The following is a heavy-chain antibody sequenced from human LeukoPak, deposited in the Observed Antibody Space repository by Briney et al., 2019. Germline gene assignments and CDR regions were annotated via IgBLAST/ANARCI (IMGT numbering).Heavy chain of an antibody. CDR3: ARRHDYSNYPDY. D-gene: IGHD4-11*01. J-gene: IGHJ4*02. CDR2: ISNNGGYT. Sequence: GGSLRLSCAASGFTFSSSAMSWVRQAPGKGLEWVSAISNNGGYTYYADSVQGRFTISRDNSKSTLCLQMNSLRAEDTAVYYCARRHDYSNYPDYWGQGTLVTVSS. CDR1: GFTFSSSA. V-gene: IGHV3-23*01.